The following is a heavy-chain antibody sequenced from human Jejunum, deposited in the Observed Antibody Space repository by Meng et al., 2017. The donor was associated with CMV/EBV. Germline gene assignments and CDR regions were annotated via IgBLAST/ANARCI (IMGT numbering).Heavy chain of an antibody. V-gene: IGHV3-23*01. CDR1: AFPFSTYA. J-gene: IGHJ5*02. CDR2: ISSGGDT. Sequence: VSLRLSCPASAFPFSTYAMTWLRQAPGKGLEWVSRISSGGDTYYADSVKGRFTISRDNSKNTVYLQINSLRAEDTAIYYCACALANPWGQGTLVTVSS. CDR3: ACALANP.